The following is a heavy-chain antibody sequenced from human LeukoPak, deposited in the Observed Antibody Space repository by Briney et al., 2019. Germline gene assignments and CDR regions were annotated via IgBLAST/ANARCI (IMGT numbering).Heavy chain of an antibody. CDR2: IEHVGGAI. CDR1: GFNFSDYY. Sequence: PGGSLRLSCAASGFNFSDYYMIWLRQAPGKGLEWVSYIEHVGGAIYYADSVKGRFTISRDNAKNSLYLQMNSLRAEDTAVYYCARNTSSLYKGFDYWGQGPLVTVSS. CDR3: ARNTSSLYKGFDY. V-gene: IGHV3-11*01. D-gene: IGHD2-2*01. J-gene: IGHJ4*02.